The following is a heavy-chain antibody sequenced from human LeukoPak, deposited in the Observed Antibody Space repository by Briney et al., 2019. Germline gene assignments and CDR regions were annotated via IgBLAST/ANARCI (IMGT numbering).Heavy chain of an antibody. Sequence: PGGSLRLSCAASGFTFSSYGMHWVRQAPGKGLEWVAFIRYDGSNKYYADSVKGRFTISRDNSKNTLYPQMNSLRAEDTAVYYCAKDEVGPAAGSFDYWGQGTLVTVSS. CDR1: GFTFSSYG. V-gene: IGHV3-30*02. J-gene: IGHJ4*02. CDR2: IRYDGSNK. CDR3: AKDEVGPAAGSFDY. D-gene: IGHD6-13*01.